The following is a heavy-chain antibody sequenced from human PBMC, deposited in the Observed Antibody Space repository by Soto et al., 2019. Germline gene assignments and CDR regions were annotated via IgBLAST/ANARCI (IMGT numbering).Heavy chain of an antibody. J-gene: IGHJ4*02. Sequence: QVQLQQWGAGLLKPSETLSLTCAVYGGSFSGYYWSWIRQPPGKGLEWIGEINHSGSTNYNPSLKSRVTISVDTSKNQFSLKLRSVTAADTAVYYCARRRDIVVVVAATPFDYWVQGTLVTVSS. D-gene: IGHD2-15*01. CDR2: INHSGST. CDR1: GGSFSGYY. CDR3: ARRRDIVVVVAATPFDY. V-gene: IGHV4-34*01.